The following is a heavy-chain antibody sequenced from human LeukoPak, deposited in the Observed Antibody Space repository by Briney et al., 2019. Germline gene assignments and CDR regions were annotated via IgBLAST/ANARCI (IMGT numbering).Heavy chain of an antibody. CDR2: ISAYNGNT. Sequence: ASVKVSCKASSYTLTSHGISWVRQAPGQGLEWMGWISAYNGNTNYAQKLQGRVTMTTDTSTSTAYMELRSLRSDDTAVYYCARDLAARPRFDAFDIWGQGTMVTVSS. D-gene: IGHD6-6*01. CDR1: SYTLTSHG. CDR3: ARDLAARPRFDAFDI. V-gene: IGHV1-18*01. J-gene: IGHJ3*02.